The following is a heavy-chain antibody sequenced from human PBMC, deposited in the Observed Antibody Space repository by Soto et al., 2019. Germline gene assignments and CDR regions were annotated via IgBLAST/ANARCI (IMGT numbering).Heavy chain of an antibody. D-gene: IGHD6-19*01. CDR3: ARVYPIAVAPGDYYYGMDV. V-gene: IGHV1-69*13. CDR1: GGTFSSYA. J-gene: IGHJ6*02. CDR2: IIPIFGTA. Sequence: ASVKVSCKASGGTFSSYAISWVRQAPGQGLEWMGGIIPIFGTANYAQKFQGRVTITADESTSTAYMELSSLRSEDTAVYYCARVYPIAVAPGDYYYGMDVWGQGTTVTVSS.